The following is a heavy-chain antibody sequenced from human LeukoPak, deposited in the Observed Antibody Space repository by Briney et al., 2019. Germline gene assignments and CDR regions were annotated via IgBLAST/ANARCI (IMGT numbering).Heavy chain of an antibody. CDR3: ARENIVVVPAAPIIRDAFDI. CDR2: IIPIFGTA. V-gene: IGHV1-69*13. J-gene: IGHJ3*02. Sequence: SVKVSCKASGGTFSSYAISWVRQAPGQGLEWMGGIIPIFGTANYAQKFQGRVTITADESTSTAYMELSSLRSEDTAVYYCARENIVVVPAAPIIRDAFDIWGQGTMVTVSS. D-gene: IGHD2-2*01. CDR1: GGTFSSYA.